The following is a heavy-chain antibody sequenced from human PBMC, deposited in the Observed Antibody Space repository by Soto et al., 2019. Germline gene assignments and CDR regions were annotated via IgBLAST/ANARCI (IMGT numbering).Heavy chain of an antibody. CDR2: ISNDGIKT. Sequence: QVQLVESGGGVVQPGGSLRLSCAASGFTFSSYGVHWVRQAPGKGLEWVAVISNDGIKTNYGESAKGRFTISRDNSKNTLYLQMNSLRTEDTAVYYCAKSPQWVAKGGMDVWGQGTTVTVSS. J-gene: IGHJ6*02. CDR3: AKSPQWVAKGGMDV. D-gene: IGHD1-26*01. V-gene: IGHV3-30*18. CDR1: GFTFSSYG.